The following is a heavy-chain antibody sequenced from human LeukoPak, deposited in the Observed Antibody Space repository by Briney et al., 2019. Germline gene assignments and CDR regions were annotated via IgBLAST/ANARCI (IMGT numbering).Heavy chain of an antibody. D-gene: IGHD6-13*01. V-gene: IGHV4-30-2*01. Sequence: SETLSLTCTVSGGSISSGGYYWSWIRQPPGKGLEWIGYIYHSGSTYYNPSLKSRVTISVDRSKNQFSLKLSSVTAADTAVYYCARARRIAAAGSEEPRFDYWGQGTLVTVSS. J-gene: IGHJ4*02. CDR2: IYHSGST. CDR3: ARARRIAAAGSEEPRFDY. CDR1: GGSISSGGYY.